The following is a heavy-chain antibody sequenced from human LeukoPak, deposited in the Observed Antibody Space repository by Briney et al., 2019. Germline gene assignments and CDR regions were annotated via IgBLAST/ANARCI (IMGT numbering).Heavy chain of an antibody. CDR3: ARDYGPNYFDY. Sequence: GGSLRLSCAASGFTFSSYSMNWVRQAPGKGLEWVSSISSSSSYIYYADSVKGRFTISRDNAKNSLYLQVNSLRAEDTAVYYCARDYGPNYFDYWGQGTLVTVSS. J-gene: IGHJ4*02. V-gene: IGHV3-21*01. CDR2: ISSSSSYI. D-gene: IGHD3-16*01. CDR1: GFTFSSYS.